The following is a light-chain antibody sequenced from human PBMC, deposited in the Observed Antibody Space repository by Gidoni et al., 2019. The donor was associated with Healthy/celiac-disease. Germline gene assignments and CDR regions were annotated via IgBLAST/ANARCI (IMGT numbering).Light chain of an antibody. Sequence: IQMTQSPSSLFASVGDRVTITCQASQDISNYLNWYQQKPGKAPKLLIYDASNLETGVPSRFSGSGSGTDFTFTIRSLQSEDIATYYCQQYDNLPYTFXQXTKLEIK. CDR2: DAS. CDR1: QDISNY. J-gene: IGKJ2*01. V-gene: IGKV1-33*01. CDR3: QQYDNLPYT.